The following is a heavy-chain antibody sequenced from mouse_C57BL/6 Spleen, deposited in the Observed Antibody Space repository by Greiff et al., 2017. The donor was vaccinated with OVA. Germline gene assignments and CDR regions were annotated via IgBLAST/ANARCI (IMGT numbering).Heavy chain of an antibody. J-gene: IGHJ2*01. Sequence: VQLQQSGPELVKPGASVKISCKASGYTFTDYYMNWVKQSHGKSLEWIGDINPNNGGTSYNQKFKGKATLTVDKSSSTAYMELRSLTSEDSAVYYCASRGGYYDYWCQGTTLTVSS. D-gene: IGHD2-3*01. CDR1: GYTFTDYY. CDR3: ASRGGYYDY. V-gene: IGHV1-26*01. CDR2: INPNNGGT.